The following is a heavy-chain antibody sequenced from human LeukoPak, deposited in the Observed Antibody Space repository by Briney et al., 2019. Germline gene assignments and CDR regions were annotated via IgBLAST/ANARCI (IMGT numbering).Heavy chain of an antibody. J-gene: IGHJ4*02. D-gene: IGHD6-13*01. CDR2: IRQDGSEK. CDR1: GFTFSSYW. V-gene: IGHV3-7*04. CDR3: ARGTIAAAGYYYFDY. Sequence: GGSLRLSCAASGFTFSSYWMSWVRQAPGKGLEWVANIRQDGSEKYYVDSVKGRPTISRDNAKNSLYLQMNSLRAEDTAVYYCARGTIAAAGYYYFDYWGQGTQVTVSS.